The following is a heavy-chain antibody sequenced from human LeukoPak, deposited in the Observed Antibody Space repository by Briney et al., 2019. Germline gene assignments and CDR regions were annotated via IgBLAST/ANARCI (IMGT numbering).Heavy chain of an antibody. CDR2: MNPNSGNT. CDR3: AWSSIAARRDY. V-gene: IGHV1-8*03. D-gene: IGHD6-6*01. J-gene: IGHJ4*01. CDR1: GYTFTSYD. Sequence: ASVKVSCKASGYTFTSYDINWVRQATGQGLEWMGWMNPNSGNTGYAQKFQGRVTITRNTSISTAYMELSSLRSEDTAVYYCAWSSIAARRDYWGQGTLVTVSS.